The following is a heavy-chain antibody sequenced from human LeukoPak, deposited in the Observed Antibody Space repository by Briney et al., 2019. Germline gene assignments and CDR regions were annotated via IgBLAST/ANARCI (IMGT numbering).Heavy chain of an antibody. CDR2: IIPIFGTA. CDR3: AGGEGYYYGSGSYYLYGMDV. D-gene: IGHD3-10*01. J-gene: IGHJ6*02. Sequence: ASVKVSCKASVGTFSSYAISWVRQAPGQGLEWMGGIIPIFGTANYAQKFQGRVTITADESTSTAYMELSSLRSEDTAVYYCAGGEGYYYGSGSYYLYGMDVWGQGTTVTVSS. CDR1: VGTFSSYA. V-gene: IGHV1-69*13.